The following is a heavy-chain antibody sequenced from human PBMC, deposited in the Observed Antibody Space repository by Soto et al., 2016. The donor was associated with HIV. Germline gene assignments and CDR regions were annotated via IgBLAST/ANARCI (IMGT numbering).Heavy chain of an antibody. CDR3: ARGYWNDARWLDP. D-gene: IGHD1-1*01. CDR1: GGSISSGGYY. Sequence: QMQLQESGPGLVKPSQSLSLTCTVSGGSISSGGYYWSWIRQHPGKGLEWIGYIYYSGSTYYNPSLESRVSIFVDTSKNQFSLKMRSVTAADTAVYYCARGYWNDARWLDPWAREPWSPSP. V-gene: IGHV4-31*03. CDR2: IYYSGST. J-gene: IGHJ5*02.